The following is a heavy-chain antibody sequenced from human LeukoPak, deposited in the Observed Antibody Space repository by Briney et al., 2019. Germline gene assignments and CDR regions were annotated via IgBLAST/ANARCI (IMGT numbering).Heavy chain of an antibody. CDR2: IYYSGST. J-gene: IGHJ5*02. CDR3: ARDSMSYGDYIGGHWFDP. V-gene: IGHV4-31*03. Sequence: SQTLSLTCTVSGGSISSGGYYWSWIRQHPGKGLEWIGYIYYSGSTYYNPSLKSRVTISVDTSKNQFSLKLSSVTAADTAVYYCARDSMSYGDYIGGHWFDPWGQGTLVTVSS. CDR1: GGSISSGGYY. D-gene: IGHD4-17*01.